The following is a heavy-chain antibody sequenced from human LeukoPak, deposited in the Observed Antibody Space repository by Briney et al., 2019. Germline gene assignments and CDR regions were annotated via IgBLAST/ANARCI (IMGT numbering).Heavy chain of an antibody. CDR3: ARVPVSSAGELSEAFYI. CDR2: IYTSGST. V-gene: IGHV4-4*07. CDR1: GGSISSYY. D-gene: IGHD2/OR15-2a*01. Sequence: SETLSLTCTVSGGSISSYYWSWIRQPAGKGLEWIGCIYTSGSTNYNPSLKSRVTMSVDTSKNQFSLKLSSVTAADTAVYYCARVPVSSAGELSEAFYIWGQGTIVTVSS. J-gene: IGHJ3*02.